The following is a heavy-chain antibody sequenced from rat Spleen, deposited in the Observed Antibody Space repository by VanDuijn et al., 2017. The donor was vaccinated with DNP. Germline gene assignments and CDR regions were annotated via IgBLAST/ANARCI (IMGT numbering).Heavy chain of an antibody. CDR1: GFTFSDSA. Sequence: EVQLVESGGGLVQPGGSLKLSCAASGFTFSDSAMAWVRQSPKKGLEWVATVIYDGSNTFYRDSVRGRFTISRDNTENTVYLQMNSLRSGDTATYYCAKDLQWYAMDAWGQGTSVTVSS. J-gene: IGHJ4*01. CDR3: AKDLQWYAMDA. V-gene: IGHV5-7*01. CDR2: VIYDGSNT. D-gene: IGHD1-1*01.